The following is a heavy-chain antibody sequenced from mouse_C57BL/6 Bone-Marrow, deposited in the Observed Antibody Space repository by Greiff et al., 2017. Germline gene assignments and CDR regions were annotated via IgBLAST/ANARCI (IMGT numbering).Heavy chain of an antibody. V-gene: IGHV5-9-1*02. CDR3: TRGGGEGYYANFDY. J-gene: IGHJ2*01. Sequence: EVQLVESGEGLVKPGGSLKLSCAASGFTFSSYAMSWVRQTPEKRLEWVAYISSGGDYIYYADTVKGRFTISRDNARNTLYLQMSSLKSEDTAMYYGTRGGGEGYYANFDYWGQGTTLTVSS. CDR1: GFTFSSYA. D-gene: IGHD2-3*01. CDR2: ISSGGDYI.